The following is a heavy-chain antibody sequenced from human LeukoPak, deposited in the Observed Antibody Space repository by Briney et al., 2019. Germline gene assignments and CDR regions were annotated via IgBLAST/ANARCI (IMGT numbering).Heavy chain of an antibody. CDR3: ARARYSYTGIIDY. D-gene: IGHD5-18*01. CDR1: GFTFSRYW. CDR2: INTDGSST. J-gene: IGHJ4*02. V-gene: IGHV3-74*01. Sequence: GGSLRLSCAASGFTFSRYWMSWVRQAPGKGLVWVSRINTDGSSTTYADSVKGRFTISRDNAKNTLYLQMNSLRAEDTAVYYCARARYSYTGIIDYWGQGTLVTVSS.